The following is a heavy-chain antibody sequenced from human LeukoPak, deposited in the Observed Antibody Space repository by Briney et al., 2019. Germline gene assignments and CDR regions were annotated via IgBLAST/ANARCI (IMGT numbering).Heavy chain of an antibody. CDR2: ISTSSSYI. Sequence: GGSLRLSCAASGFTFSRYSMNWVRLAPGKGLEWVSSISTSSSYIYYADSLKGRFTISRDNAKNSLYLQMNSLRADDTAVYYCARGPITIFGVVRYYFDYWGQGTLVTVSS. D-gene: IGHD3-3*01. CDR3: ARGPITIFGVVRYYFDY. V-gene: IGHV3-21*01. CDR1: GFTFSRYS. J-gene: IGHJ4*02.